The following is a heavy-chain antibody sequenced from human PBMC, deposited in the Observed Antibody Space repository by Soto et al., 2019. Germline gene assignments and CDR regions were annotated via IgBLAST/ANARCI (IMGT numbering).Heavy chain of an antibody. CDR1: GFSLSTDGAG. J-gene: IGHJ3*01. D-gene: IGHD2-21*01. CDR3: AQACGGACWTNDAFDV. V-gene: IGHV2-5*02. Sequence: QITLKDTGPTLVKPTQNLTLTCTFSGFSLSTDGAGVGWILQPPGKPLEWLALINWDDDQRYTPSLKTRLTITNNTANYQVAPARTHRDPLHPATNSCAQACGGACWTNDAFDVWGQVTVVTASS. CDR2: INWDDDQ.